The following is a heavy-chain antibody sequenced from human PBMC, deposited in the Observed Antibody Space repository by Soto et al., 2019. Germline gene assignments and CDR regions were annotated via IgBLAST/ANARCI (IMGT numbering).Heavy chain of an antibody. CDR1: GFTFSSYG. CDR3: AKEIKSRSMVDY. CDR2: ISGSGAGT. Sequence: RRLSCAASGFTFSSYGMNWIRQAPGKGLEWVASISGSGAGTYYADLMRGRVTISRDNSKNTLYLQMNSLSAEDTAIYYCAKEIKSRSMVDYWGQGALVTVSS. D-gene: IGHD6-6*01. J-gene: IGHJ4*02. V-gene: IGHV3-23*01.